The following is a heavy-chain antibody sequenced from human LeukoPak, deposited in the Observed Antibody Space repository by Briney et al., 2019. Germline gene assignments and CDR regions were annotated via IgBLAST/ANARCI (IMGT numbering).Heavy chain of an antibody. CDR1: GGSISSYY. CDR3: ARVYYDSSGYYWRNFDY. J-gene: IGHJ4*02. Sequence: KPSETLSLTCTVSGGSISSYYWSWIRRPPGKGLEWIGYIYYSGSTNYNPSLKSRVTISVDTSKNQSSLKLSSVTAADTAVYYCARVYYDSSGYYWRNFDYWGQGTLVTVSS. V-gene: IGHV4-59*01. D-gene: IGHD3-22*01. CDR2: IYYSGST.